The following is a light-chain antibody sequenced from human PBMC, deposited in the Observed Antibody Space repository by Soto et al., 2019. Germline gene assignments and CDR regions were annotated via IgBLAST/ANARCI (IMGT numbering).Light chain of an antibody. CDR3: QQYGSSPRT. Sequence: EIVLTQSPGTLSLSRGERATLSCRASQSVSSSYLAWYQQKPGQAPRLLIYGASSRATGIPDRFSGSGSGTDFTLTISRLEPEDFAVYYCQQYGSSPRTFGQGTK. J-gene: IGKJ1*01. CDR1: QSVSSSY. V-gene: IGKV3-20*01. CDR2: GAS.